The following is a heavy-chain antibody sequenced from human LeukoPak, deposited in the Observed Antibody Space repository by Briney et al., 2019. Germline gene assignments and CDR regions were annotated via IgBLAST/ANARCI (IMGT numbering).Heavy chain of an antibody. J-gene: IGHJ4*02. D-gene: IGHD3-22*01. V-gene: IGHV1-18*04. CDR1: GYTFTGHY. CDR2: ISAYNGNT. Sequence: GASVKVSCKASGYTFTGHYMHWVRQAPGQGLEWMGWISAYNGNTNYAQKLQGRVTMTTDTSTSTAYMELRSLRSDDTAVYYCARDGYYDSSGYVSFIDYWGQGTLVTVSS. CDR3: ARDGYYDSSGYVSFIDY.